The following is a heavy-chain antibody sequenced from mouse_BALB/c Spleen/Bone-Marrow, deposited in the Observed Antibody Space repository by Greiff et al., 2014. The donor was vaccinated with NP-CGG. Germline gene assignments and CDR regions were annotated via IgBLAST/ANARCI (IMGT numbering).Heavy chain of an antibody. V-gene: IGHV1-5*01. D-gene: IGHD3-1*01. CDR2: IYPGNSDT. J-gene: IGHJ2*01. Sequence: EVQLQQSGTVLARPGAPVKMSCKAPGYTFSNYWMHWVKQRPGQGLEWIGTIYPGNSDTTYNQKFKGKAKLTAVTSTSTAYMELSSLTNEDSAVYYCTTLARSDFDYWGQGTTLTVSS. CDR1: GYTFSNYW. CDR3: TTLARSDFDY.